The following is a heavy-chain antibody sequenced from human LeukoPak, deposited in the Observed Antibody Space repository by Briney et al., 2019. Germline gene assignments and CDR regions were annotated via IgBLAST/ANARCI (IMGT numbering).Heavy chain of an antibody. V-gene: IGHV3-9*01. Sequence: PGRSLRLSCAASGFTFDDYAMHWVRQAPGKGLEWVSGISWNSGSIGYADSVKGRFTISRDNAKNILYLQMNSLRAEDTALYYCATSLGPLTEYWGQGTLVTVSS. CDR3: ATSLGPLTEY. CDR1: GFTFDDYA. CDR2: ISWNSGSI. J-gene: IGHJ4*02. D-gene: IGHD7-27*01.